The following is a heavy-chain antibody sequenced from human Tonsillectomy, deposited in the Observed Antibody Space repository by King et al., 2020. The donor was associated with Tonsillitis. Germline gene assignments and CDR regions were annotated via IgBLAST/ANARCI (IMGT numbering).Heavy chain of an antibody. V-gene: IGHV4-39*07. CDR1: GGSISSSSYY. CDR2: IYYTGST. J-gene: IGHJ4*02. D-gene: IGHD2-15*01. CDR3: ARPYCSGGSCYFDY. Sequence: QLQESGPGLVKPSETLSLTCTVSGGSISSSSYYWGWIRQPPGKGLEWIGYIYYTGSTYYNPSLKSRVTISVEMSKNQFSLQLSSVTAADTAVYYCARPYCSGGSCYFDYWGQGTLVTVSS.